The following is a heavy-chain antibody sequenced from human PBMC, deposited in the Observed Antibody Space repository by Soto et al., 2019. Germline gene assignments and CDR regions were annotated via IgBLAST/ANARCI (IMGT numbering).Heavy chain of an antibody. Sequence: SVKVSCKASGGTFSSYAISWVRQAPGQGLEWMGGIIPIFGTANYAQKFQGRVTITADESTSTAYMELSSLRSEDTAVYYCGHATEYYYGMDVWGQGTTVTVSS. J-gene: IGHJ6*02. D-gene: IGHD2-15*01. CDR3: GHATEYYYGMDV. V-gene: IGHV1-69*13. CDR2: IIPIFGTA. CDR1: GGTFSSYA.